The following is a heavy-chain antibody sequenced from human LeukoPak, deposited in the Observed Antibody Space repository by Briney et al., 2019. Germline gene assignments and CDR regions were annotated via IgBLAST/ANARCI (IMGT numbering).Heavy chain of an antibody. CDR3: ARGFRGDNFDY. CDR1: GYSISSAYY. V-gene: IGHV4-38-2*02. D-gene: IGHD7-27*01. CDR2: MYHSGST. Sequence: ASETLSLTCSVYGYSISSAYYWGWIRQPPGKGLEWIGTMYHSGSTNYNPSLKSRVTISVDTSKNQFSLKLSSVTAADTAVYFCARGFRGDNFDYWGQGTLVTVSS. J-gene: IGHJ4*02.